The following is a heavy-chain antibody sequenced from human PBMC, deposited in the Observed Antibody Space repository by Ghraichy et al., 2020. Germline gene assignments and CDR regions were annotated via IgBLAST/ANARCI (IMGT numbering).Heavy chain of an antibody. Sequence: SQTLSLTCAVFGGSFSGYYWSWIRQSPGKGLEWIGDIDRSGYTNYNPSLRSRITISVDTSKNQFSLRLTSVTAADTAVYYCARASSSYDNSGWYKEAGQVTDCGQGTLVTGSS. CDR1: GGSFSGYY. CDR3: ARASSSYDNSGWYKEAGQVTD. V-gene: IGHV4-34*01. CDR2: IDRSGYT. D-gene: IGHD6-19*01. J-gene: IGHJ4*02.